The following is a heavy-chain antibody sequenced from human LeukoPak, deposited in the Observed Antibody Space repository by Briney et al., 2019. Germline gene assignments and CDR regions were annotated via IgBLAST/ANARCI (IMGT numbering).Heavy chain of an antibody. CDR2: ISGSGGST. CDR3: AKLILTSGSYYTSRYFDY. D-gene: IGHD3-10*01. CDR1: GFTFSSYA. Sequence: GGSLRLSCAASGFTFSSYAMSWVRQAPGKGLEWGSAISGSGGSTYYADSVKGRFTISRDNSKNTLYLQMNSLRAEDTAVYYCAKLILTSGSYYTSRYFDYWGQGTLVTVSS. J-gene: IGHJ4*02. V-gene: IGHV3-23*01.